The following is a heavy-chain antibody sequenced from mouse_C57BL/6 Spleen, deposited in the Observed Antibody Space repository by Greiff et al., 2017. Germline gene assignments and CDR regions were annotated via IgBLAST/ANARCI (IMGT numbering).Heavy chain of an antibody. J-gene: IGHJ2*01. CDR1: GFTFSSYG. Sequence: DVMLVESGGDLVKPGGSLKLSCAASGFTFSSYGMSWVRQTPDKRLEWVATISSGGSYTYYPDSVKGRFTISRDNAKNTLYLQMSSLKSEDTAMYYCARISDYFDYWGQGTTLTVSS. CDR3: ARISDYFDY. CDR2: ISSGGSYT. V-gene: IGHV5-6*02.